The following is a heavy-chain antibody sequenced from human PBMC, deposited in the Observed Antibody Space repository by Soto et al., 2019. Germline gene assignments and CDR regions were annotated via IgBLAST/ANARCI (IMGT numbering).Heavy chain of an antibody. Sequence: QVQLQESGPGLVRSSETLSLTCTVSGGSVNSYYWSWIRQTPGKGPEWIGYIFYSGSTNSNPSLKSRASMSVDMSKNQFSLRLSSLTAADTAVYYCARVFPSYCGGDCAYFDSWGQGILVTVSS. CDR2: IFYSGST. CDR1: GGSVNSYY. D-gene: IGHD2-21*02. CDR3: ARVFPSYCGGDCAYFDS. J-gene: IGHJ4*02. V-gene: IGHV4-59*02.